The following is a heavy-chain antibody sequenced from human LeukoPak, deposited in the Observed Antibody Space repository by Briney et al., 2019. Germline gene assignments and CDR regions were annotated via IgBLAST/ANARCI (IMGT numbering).Heavy chain of an antibody. CDR1: GFTLSSYA. D-gene: IGHD6-13*01. J-gene: IGHJ4*02. Sequence: GGSLRLSCAASGFTLSSYAMSWVHQAPGKGLEWVSAISGSGGSTYYADSVKGRFTISRDNSKNTLYLQMNSLRAEDTAVYYCAKHRRYSSSWFDYWGQGTLVTVSS. CDR3: AKHRRYSSSWFDY. CDR2: ISGSGGST. V-gene: IGHV3-23*01.